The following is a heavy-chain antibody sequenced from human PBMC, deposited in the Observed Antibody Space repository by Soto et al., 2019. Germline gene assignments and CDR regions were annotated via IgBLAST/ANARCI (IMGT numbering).Heavy chain of an antibody. V-gene: IGHV3-30-3*01. Sequence: QVQLVESGGGVVQPGRSLRLSCAASGFTFSSYAMHWVRQAPGKGLEWVAVISYAGSNKYYADPVKGRFTISRDNSKNTLYLQMDSLRAEDTAVYYCASPGDYYDSNGYYLFDYWGQGTLVTVSS. J-gene: IGHJ4*02. CDR3: ASPGDYYDSNGYYLFDY. D-gene: IGHD3-22*01. CDR2: ISYAGSNK. CDR1: GFTFSSYA.